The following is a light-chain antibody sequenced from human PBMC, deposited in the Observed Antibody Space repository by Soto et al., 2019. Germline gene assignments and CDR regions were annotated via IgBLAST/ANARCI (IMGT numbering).Light chain of an antibody. V-gene: IGLV1-44*01. CDR2: SNY. CDR3: AAWDDRLNGRVV. CDR1: SSNIGSNA. Sequence: QSVLTQPPSASGTPGQRVTISCSGSSSNIGSNAVNWYQQLPGTAPKLLIYSNYQRPSGVPDRFSGSKSGTSASLAISGLQSEDEADYYCAAWDDRLNGRVVFGGGTKLTVL. J-gene: IGLJ2*01.